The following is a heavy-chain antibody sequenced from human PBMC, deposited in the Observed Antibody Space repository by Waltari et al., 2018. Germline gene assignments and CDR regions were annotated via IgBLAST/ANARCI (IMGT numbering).Heavy chain of an antibody. CDR2: ISGGGDGT. V-gene: IGHV3-23*01. D-gene: IGHD5-18*01. CDR3: AKDGYGTADY. J-gene: IGHJ4*02. CDR1: GFTFRNYI. Sequence: VQLLESGGGLVQPGGSLRLSCAASGFTFRNYIMNWVRQAPGKGLEWVSAISGGGDGTYYADSVKGRFTISRDNYMDTVYLQMNSLRAEDTAVYFCAKDGYGTADYWGQGTQVTVSS.